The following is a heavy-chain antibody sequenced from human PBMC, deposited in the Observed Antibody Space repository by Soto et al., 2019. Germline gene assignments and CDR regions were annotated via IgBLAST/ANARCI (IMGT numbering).Heavy chain of an antibody. CDR2: ISAYNGNT. D-gene: IGHD1-26*01. V-gene: IGHV1-18*01. CDR3: ARHRVSYALDY. J-gene: IGHJ4*02. Sequence: QVQLVQSGAEVKKPGASVKVSCKASGYTFTSYGIIWVRQAPGQGLEWMGWISAYNGNTHYAQKLQGRVTMTTDISTSTDYMQLSSLTSDDTAVYYCARHRVSYALDYWGQGTLVTVSP. CDR1: GYTFTSYG.